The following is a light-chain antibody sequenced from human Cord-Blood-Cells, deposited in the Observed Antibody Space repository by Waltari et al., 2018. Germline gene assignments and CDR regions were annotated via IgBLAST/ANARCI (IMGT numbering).Light chain of an antibody. J-gene: IGLJ3*02. CDR3: SSYTSSSTLV. CDR2: DVS. Sequence: QSALTQPASVSGSPGQSITISCTGTSSRVGGSNSVHCDQQHPGKAPKLMIDDVSNRPSGVSNRFSGSKSGNTASLTISGLQAEDEADYYCSSYTSSSTLVFGGGTKLTVL. CDR1: SSRVGGSNS. V-gene: IGLV2-14*01.